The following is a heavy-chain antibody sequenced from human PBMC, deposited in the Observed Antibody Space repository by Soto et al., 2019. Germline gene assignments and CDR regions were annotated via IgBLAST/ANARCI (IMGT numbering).Heavy chain of an antibody. CDR2: IYYSGST. J-gene: IGHJ3*02. CDR3: ATYVPDKLAVAGTSDAFDI. V-gene: IGHV4-59*01. Sequence: PSETLSLTCTVSGGSTSSYYWSWIRQPPGKGLEWIADIYYSGSTNYSPSLKSRVTISVDTSKNQFSLNLSSVTAADTAVYFCATYVPDKLAVAGTSDAFDIWGQGTMVTVSS. CDR1: GGSTSSYY. D-gene: IGHD6-19*01.